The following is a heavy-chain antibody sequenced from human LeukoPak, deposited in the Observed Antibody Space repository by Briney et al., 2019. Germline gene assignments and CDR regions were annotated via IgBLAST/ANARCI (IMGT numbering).Heavy chain of an antibody. CDR1: GGSISSSSYY. J-gene: IGHJ4*02. CDR2: INHSGST. V-gene: IGHV4-39*07. Sequence: SETLSLTCTVSGGSISSSSYYWGWIRQPPGKGLEWIGEINHSGSTNYNPSLKSRVTISVDMSKNQFSLKLSSVTAADTAVYYCARGIRYYDSSGYYYKGGGFDYWGQGTLVTVSS. D-gene: IGHD3-22*01. CDR3: ARGIRYYDSSGYYYKGGGFDY.